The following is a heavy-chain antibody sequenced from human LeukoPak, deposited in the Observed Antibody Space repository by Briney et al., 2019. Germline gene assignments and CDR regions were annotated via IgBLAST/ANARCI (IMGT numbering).Heavy chain of an antibody. CDR2: ISGSGGST. D-gene: IGHD5-18*01. CDR3: AKDTPGYSYAYYFDY. Sequence: PGGTLRLSCAASGFTFSTYGMSWFRQAPGKGLEWVSAISGSGGSTYYADSVKGRFTISRDNSKNTLYLQMNSLRAEDTAVYYCAKDTPGYSYAYYFDYWGQGTLVTVSS. J-gene: IGHJ4*02. CDR1: GFTFSTYG. V-gene: IGHV3-23*01.